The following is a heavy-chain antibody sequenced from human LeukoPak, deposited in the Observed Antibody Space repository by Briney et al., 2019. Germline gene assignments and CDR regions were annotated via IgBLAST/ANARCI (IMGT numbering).Heavy chain of an antibody. V-gene: IGHV5-51*01. Sequence: GESLKISFKGSGYSFTSYWIGWVRQMPGKGLEWMGIIYPGDSDTRYSPSFQGQVTISADKSISTAYLQWSSLKASDTAMYYCGRVLYYYDSSVVLNYSDYWGQGTLVTVSS. J-gene: IGHJ4*02. CDR1: GYSFTSYW. CDR2: IYPGDSDT. D-gene: IGHD3-22*01. CDR3: GRVLYYYDSSVVLNYSDY.